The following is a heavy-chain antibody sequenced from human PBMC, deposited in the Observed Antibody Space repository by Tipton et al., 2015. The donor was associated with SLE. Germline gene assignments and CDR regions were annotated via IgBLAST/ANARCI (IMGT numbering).Heavy chain of an antibody. D-gene: IGHD2-2*01. CDR1: GFTFGGYA. CDR2: IRSKAYGGTT. V-gene: IGHV3-49*03. CDR3: TRDSSHIVVVPAAPGAFDI. J-gene: IGHJ3*02. Sequence: SLRLSCTASGFTFGGYAMSWFRQAPGKGLEWVGFIRSKAYGGTTEYAASVKGRFTISRDDSKSIAYLQMNSLKTEDTAVYYCTRDSSHIVVVPAAPGAFDIWGQGTMVTVSS.